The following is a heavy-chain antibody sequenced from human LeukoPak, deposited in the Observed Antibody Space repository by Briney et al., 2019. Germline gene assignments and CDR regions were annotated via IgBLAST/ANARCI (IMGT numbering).Heavy chain of an antibody. CDR2: ISYDGSNK. D-gene: IGHD5-18*01. J-gene: IGHJ4*02. V-gene: IGHV3-30*04. CDR1: GFTFNNYA. CDR3: ARDLYLDTAMVDVFDY. Sequence: GRSLRLSCAASGFTFNNYAMHWVRQAPGKGLEWVAVISYDGSNKYYADSVKGRFTISRDNSKNTLYLQMNSLRAEDTAIYYCARDLYLDTAMVDVFDYWGQGTLVTVSS.